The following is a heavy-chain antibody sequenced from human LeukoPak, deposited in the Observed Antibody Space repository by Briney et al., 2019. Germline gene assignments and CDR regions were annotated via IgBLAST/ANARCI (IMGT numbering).Heavy chain of an antibody. J-gene: IGHJ4*02. D-gene: IGHD2-21*01. CDR3: AGGNRAYYFFYY. CDR2: TYYRSKWYN. V-gene: IGHV6-1*01. CDR1: GDSVSSNSAA. Sequence: SQTLSLTCAISGDSVSSNSAAWNWIRQSPSRGLEWLVRTYYRSKWYNDYAISVRTRITFNPNTSNNQFSLQLISVTPEDTAVYYCAGGNRAYYFFYYWGQGTLVTVSS.